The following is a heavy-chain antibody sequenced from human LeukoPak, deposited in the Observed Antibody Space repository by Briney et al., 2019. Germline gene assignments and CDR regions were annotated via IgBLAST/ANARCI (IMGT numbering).Heavy chain of an antibody. CDR1: GYTFSSYC. Sequence: GGSLRLSCAASGYTFSSYCMSWVRQAPGKGLEWVANINEDESEKYYVDSVKGRFTISRDNAKRSLYLQIESLRDDDTAVYHCALSSIHKDYYFGMDVWGQGTTVTVSS. CDR2: INEDESEK. V-gene: IGHV3-7*03. J-gene: IGHJ6*02. D-gene: IGHD2-2*01. CDR3: ALSSIHKDYYFGMDV.